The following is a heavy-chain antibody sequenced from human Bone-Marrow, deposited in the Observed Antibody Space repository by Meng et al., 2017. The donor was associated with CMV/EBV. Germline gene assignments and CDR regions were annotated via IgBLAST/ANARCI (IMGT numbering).Heavy chain of an antibody. CDR3: ARDRLRYNWNFYLDY. J-gene: IGHJ4*02. Sequence: SVKVSCKASGGTFSSYAISWVRQAPGQGLEWMGGIIPIFGTANYAQKFQGRVTITTDESTSTAYMELSSLRSEDTAVYYCARDRLRYNWNFYLDYWGQGTLVTFYS. D-gene: IGHD1-7*01. CDR1: GGTFSSYA. CDR2: IIPIFGTA. V-gene: IGHV1-69*05.